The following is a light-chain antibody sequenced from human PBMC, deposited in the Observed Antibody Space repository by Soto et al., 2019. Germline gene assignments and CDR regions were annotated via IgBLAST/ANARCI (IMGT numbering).Light chain of an antibody. Sequence: DIHMTQSPSSVSASVGDRVTITCRASQGISTWLDWYQQKPGKAPKLLIDASSLQSGVPSRFSGSGSGTDFTLTISNLQPEDFAIYYCQQADSFPWTFGQGTKVEIK. CDR3: QQADSFPWT. CDR1: QGISTW. J-gene: IGKJ1*01. CDR2: AS. V-gene: IGKV1-12*01.